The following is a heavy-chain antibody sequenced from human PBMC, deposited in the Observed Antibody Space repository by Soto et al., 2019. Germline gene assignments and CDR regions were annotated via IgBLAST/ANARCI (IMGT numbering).Heavy chain of an antibody. J-gene: IGHJ4*02. V-gene: IGHV4-34*01. D-gene: IGHD5-18*01. Sequence: QVQLQQWGAGLLKPSETLSLTCAVHNGSLDGYYWRWIRQPPGKGLEWIGEINHSGSTHFNPSLKFRVSMTIDAARRQVSLTLSSVTAADTDVYFCARGVGYTYGFSVYWGAGTMVAVA. CDR1: NGSLDGYY. CDR2: INHSGST. CDR3: ARGVGYTYGFSVY.